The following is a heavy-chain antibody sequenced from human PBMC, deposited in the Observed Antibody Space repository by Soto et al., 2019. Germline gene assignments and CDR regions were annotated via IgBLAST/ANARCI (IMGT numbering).Heavy chain of an antibody. CDR1: GNTFSNYY. CDR3: ARGGHVVVVTAAFDY. Sequence: GASVKVSCKASGNTFSNYYIHWVRQAPGQGLEWMGTINPNGGHTTYAQKFLGRVTMTRDTSTSTLYMELTSLRSEDTAVYYCARGGHVVVVTAAFDYWGQGTPVTSP. D-gene: IGHD2-21*02. CDR2: INPNGGHT. V-gene: IGHV1-46*03. J-gene: IGHJ4*02.